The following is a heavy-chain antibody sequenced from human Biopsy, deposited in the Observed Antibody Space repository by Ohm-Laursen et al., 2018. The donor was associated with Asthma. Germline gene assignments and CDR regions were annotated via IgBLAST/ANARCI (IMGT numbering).Heavy chain of an antibody. J-gene: IGHJ5*02. CDR1: GFAFNNSS. Sequence: GSLRLSCAASGFAFNNSSMTWVRQAPGKGLEWVSSISASGVRTFYADSVKGRFTVSRDSSRNTLYLQLSTLRVEDTAVHFCAKITTDRQKANNWFDPWGQGTLVTVSS. CDR2: ISASGVRT. D-gene: IGHD3-22*01. V-gene: IGHV3-23*01. CDR3: AKITTDRQKANNWFDP.